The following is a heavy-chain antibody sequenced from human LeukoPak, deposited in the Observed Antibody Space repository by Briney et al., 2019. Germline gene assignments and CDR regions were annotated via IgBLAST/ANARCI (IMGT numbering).Heavy chain of an antibody. D-gene: IGHD2-2*01. Sequence: PGGSLRLSCAASGFTFSSYWMSWVRQAPGKGLEWVANIKQDGSEKYYVDSVKGRFTISRDNAKNSLYLQMKSLRAEDTAVYYCAGSVYCSSTSCARFDPWGQGTLVTVSS. J-gene: IGHJ5*02. CDR3: AGSVYCSSTSCARFDP. CDR1: GFTFSSYW. V-gene: IGHV3-7*01. CDR2: IKQDGSEK.